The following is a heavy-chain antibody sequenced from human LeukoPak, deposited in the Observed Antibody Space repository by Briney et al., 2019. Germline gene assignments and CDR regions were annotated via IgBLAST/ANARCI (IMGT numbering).Heavy chain of an antibody. D-gene: IGHD5-18*01. V-gene: IGHV3-21*01. Sequence: PGGSLRLSCAASGFTFSSYSMNWVCQAPGKGLEWVSSISSSSSYIYYADSVKGRFTISRDNAKNSLYLQMNSLRAEDTAVYYCARDRDNVDTAMDHWGQGTLVTVSS. CDR2: ISSSSSYI. CDR1: GFTFSSYS. J-gene: IGHJ4*02. CDR3: ARDRDNVDTAMDH.